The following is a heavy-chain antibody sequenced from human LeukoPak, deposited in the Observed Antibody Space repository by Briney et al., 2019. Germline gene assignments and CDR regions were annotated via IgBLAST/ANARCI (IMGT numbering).Heavy chain of an antibody. V-gene: IGHV3-11*01. CDR2: ISSSGSTI. CDR1: GFTFSDYY. J-gene: IGHJ6*02. CDR3: ARVKGFTMVRGDTYYYGMDV. Sequence: AGGSLRLSCAASGFTFSDYYMSWIRQAPGKGLEWVSYISSSGSTIYYADSVKGRFTISRDNAKNSLYLQMNSLRAEDTAVYYCARVKGFTMVRGDTYYYGMDVWGQGTTVTVSS. D-gene: IGHD3-10*01.